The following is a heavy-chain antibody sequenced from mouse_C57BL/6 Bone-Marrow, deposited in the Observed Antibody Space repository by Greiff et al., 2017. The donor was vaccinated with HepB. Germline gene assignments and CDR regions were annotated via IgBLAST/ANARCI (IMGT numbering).Heavy chain of an antibody. CDR1: GYSITSGYY. CDR3: AREGDYEDY. CDR2: ISYDGSN. V-gene: IGHV3-6*01. D-gene: IGHD2-4*01. Sequence: EVKLMESGPGLVKPSQSLSLTCSVTGYSITSGYYWNWIRQFPGNKLEWMGYISYDGSNNYNPSLKNRISITRDTSKNQFFLKLNSVTTEDTATYYCAREGDYEDYWGQGTTLTVSS. J-gene: IGHJ2*01.